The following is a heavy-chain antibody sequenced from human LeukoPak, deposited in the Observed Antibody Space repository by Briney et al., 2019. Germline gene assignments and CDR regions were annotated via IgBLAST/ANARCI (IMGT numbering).Heavy chain of an antibody. D-gene: IGHD5-24*01. V-gene: IGHV3-21*01. CDR2: ISSSSSYI. Sequence: GGSLRLSCAASGFTFSSYSMNWVRQAPGKGLEWVSSISSSSSYIYYADSVKGRFTISRDNAKNSLYLQMNSLRAEDTAVYYCARDLDGYKPPYYYGMDVWGQGTTVTVSS. CDR3: ARDLDGYKPPYYYGMDV. J-gene: IGHJ6*02. CDR1: GFTFSSYS.